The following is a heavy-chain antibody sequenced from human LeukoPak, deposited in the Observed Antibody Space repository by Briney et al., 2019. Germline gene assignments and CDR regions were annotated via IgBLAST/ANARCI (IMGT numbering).Heavy chain of an antibody. Sequence: SETLSLTCTVSGGSVSTYYWSWIRQPPGKGLEWIGYIYYSGSTNYNPSLKSRVSISVDTSKNQFSLKLSSVTAADTAVYYCARTGSTVTMLYPFDHWGQGTLVTVSS. J-gene: IGHJ4*02. CDR2: IYYSGST. CDR3: ARTGSTVTMLYPFDH. V-gene: IGHV4-59*02. CDR1: GGSVSTYY. D-gene: IGHD4-17*01.